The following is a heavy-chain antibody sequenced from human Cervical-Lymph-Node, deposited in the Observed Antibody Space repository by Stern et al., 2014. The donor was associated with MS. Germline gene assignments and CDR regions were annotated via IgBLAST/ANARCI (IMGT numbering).Heavy chain of an antibody. J-gene: IGHJ5*02. Sequence: QVQLQESGPGLVKPSETLSLTCTVSGGSISSSSYYWGWIRQPPGKGLEWIGSIYYSGSTYYNPSLKSRVTISVDTSKNQFSLKVSSVTAADTAVYYCARETSFDPWGQGTLVTVSS. CDR2: IYYSGST. V-gene: IGHV4-39*02. CDR1: GGSISSSSYY. CDR3: ARETSFDP.